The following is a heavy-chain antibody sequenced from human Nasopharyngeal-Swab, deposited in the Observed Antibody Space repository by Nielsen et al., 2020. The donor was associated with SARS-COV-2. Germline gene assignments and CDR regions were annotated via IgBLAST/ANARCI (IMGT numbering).Heavy chain of an antibody. CDR1: EFTFSSYA. D-gene: IGHD6-19*01. Sequence: GESLKISCSASEFTFSSYAMHWVRQAPGKGLEYVSAISSNGGSTYHADSVKGRFTISRDNSKNTLYLQMNSLRAEDTAVYYCAKDRQQWLVEGADYWGQGTLVTVSS. CDR2: ISSNGGST. J-gene: IGHJ4*02. CDR3: AKDRQQWLVEGADY. V-gene: IGHV3-64*04.